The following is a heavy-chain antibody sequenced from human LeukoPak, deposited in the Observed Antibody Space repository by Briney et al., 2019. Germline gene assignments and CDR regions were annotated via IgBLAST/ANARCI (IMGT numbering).Heavy chain of an antibody. Sequence: SETLSLTCTVSGGSISSSSYYWSWIRQPPGKGLEWIGYIYHSGSTYYNPSLKSRVTISVDRSKNQFSLKLSSVTAADTAVYYCARDPGFPYYYYMDVWGKGTTVTVSS. D-gene: IGHD1-14*01. CDR2: IYHSGST. CDR3: ARDPGFPYYYYMDV. CDR1: GGSISSSSYY. J-gene: IGHJ6*03. V-gene: IGHV4-30-2*01.